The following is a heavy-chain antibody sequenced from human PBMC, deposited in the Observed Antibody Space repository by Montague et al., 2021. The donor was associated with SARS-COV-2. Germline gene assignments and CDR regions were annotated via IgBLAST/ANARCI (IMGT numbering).Heavy chain of an antibody. CDR2: ISYSGST. V-gene: IGHV4-39*01. D-gene: IGHD3-3*01. CDR1: GGSISSSSYY. CDR3: ASQFPCIASIGVVHGYYFDD. J-gene: IGHJ4*02. Sequence: SETLSLTCTVSGGSISSSSYYWGWIRQPPGKGLEWIGSISYSGSTYYNPSLKSRVTISVDTSKNQFSLKLSSVTAADTAVYYCASQFPCIASIGVVHGYYFDDWGQGTLVTVSS.